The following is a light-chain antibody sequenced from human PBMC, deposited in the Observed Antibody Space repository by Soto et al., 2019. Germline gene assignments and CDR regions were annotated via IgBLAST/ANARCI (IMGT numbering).Light chain of an antibody. J-gene: IGKJ5*01. CDR2: DVS. V-gene: IGKV3-11*01. Sequence: VLTQSPATLSLSPGERATLSCRASQSVSTYLAWYQLKPGQAPRLLIHDVSTRAAGIPARFSGGGSGTDFTLTISSLQPEDFATYSCQQLNSYPLTFGQGTRLEIK. CDR1: QSVSTY. CDR3: QQLNSYPLT.